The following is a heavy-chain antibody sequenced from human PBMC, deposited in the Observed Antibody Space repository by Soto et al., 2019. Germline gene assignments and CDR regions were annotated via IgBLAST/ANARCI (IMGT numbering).Heavy chain of an antibody. V-gene: IGHV1-2*06. CDR2: ITPNSGDT. D-gene: IGHD4-17*01. J-gene: IGHJ4*03. Sequence: ASVKVSCKTSGYIFTGYFIHWVRQTPGQGLQWLGRITPNSGDTKYGQTFQGRVTLTRDTSASTAYMELSGLRADDTALYYCGRWGYGSKSLEFWGQGTLVTVSS. CDR3: GRWGYGSKSLEF. CDR1: GYIFTGYF.